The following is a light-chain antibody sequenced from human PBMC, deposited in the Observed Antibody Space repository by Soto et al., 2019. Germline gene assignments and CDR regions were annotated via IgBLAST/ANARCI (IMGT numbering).Light chain of an antibody. Sequence: QAVVTQEPSLTVSPGGTGTVTCGSSTGAVTSGHWPYWFQQKPGQAPRTLIYDISSKHSWTPARFSGSLLGGKAALTLSGAQPEDEAEYYCLLSDSGAWVFGGGTQLTVL. J-gene: IGLJ3*02. CDR1: TGAVTSGHW. CDR2: DIS. V-gene: IGLV7-46*01. CDR3: LLSDSGAWV.